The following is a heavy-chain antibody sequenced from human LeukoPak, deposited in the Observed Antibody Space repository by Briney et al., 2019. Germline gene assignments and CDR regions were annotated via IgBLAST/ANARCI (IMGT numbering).Heavy chain of an antibody. Sequence: GGSLNLSCAASGFTFSNAWMSWVSQAPGKGLEWVGRIKSKTDGGTTDYAAPVKGRFTISRDDSKNTLYLQMNSLKTEDTAVYYCTTSGDYGDYDYWGQGTLVTVSS. CDR3: TTSGDYGDYDY. J-gene: IGHJ4*02. CDR2: IKSKTDGGTT. D-gene: IGHD4-17*01. V-gene: IGHV3-15*01. CDR1: GFTFSNAW.